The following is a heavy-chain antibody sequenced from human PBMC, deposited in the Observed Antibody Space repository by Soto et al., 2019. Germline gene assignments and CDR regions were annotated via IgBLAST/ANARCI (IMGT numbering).Heavy chain of an antibody. Sequence: GGSLRLSCAASGFTFSSYAMSWVRQDPGKGLQWVSRIRHDGADSNYADFVGGRFTISRDNTKNTLHLQMNSLRAEDTAVYFCAADLVAGSGSLGHWGQGTLVTVSS. J-gene: IGHJ4*02. CDR1: GFTFSSYA. CDR3: AADLVAGSGSLGH. CDR2: IRHDGADS. V-gene: IGHV3-23*01. D-gene: IGHD3-10*01.